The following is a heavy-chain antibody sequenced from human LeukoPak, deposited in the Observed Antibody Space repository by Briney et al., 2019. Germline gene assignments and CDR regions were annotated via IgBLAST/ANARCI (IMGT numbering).Heavy chain of an antibody. J-gene: IGHJ4*02. CDR3: ARGPDFGDRLDYFDY. CDR1: GFTFSRHW. CDR2: IKQDGSQ. D-gene: IGHD4-17*01. Sequence: GGSLRPSCAASGFTFSRHWMGWVRQAPGKGLEWVASIKQDGSQYYVDSVKGRFFISRENAENSVSLQMNSLRGGDTAVYYCARGPDFGDRLDYFDYWGQGTLVTVS. V-gene: IGHV3-7*01.